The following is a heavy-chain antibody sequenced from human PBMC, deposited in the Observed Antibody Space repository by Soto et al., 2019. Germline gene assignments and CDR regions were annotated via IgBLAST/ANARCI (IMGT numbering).Heavy chain of an antibody. CDR1: GFAFSTYA. CDR2: ISGSGGSS. D-gene: IGHD6-13*01. V-gene: IGHV3-23*01. Sequence: GGSLRLSCAASGFAFSTYAMTWVRQAPGKGLEWVSVISGSGGSSYYAASAKGRFTISRDNSKNTLFLQMNGLRAEDTAVYYCAKVTKRAAAGRYEYYKYGMDVWGQGTTVTVSS. J-gene: IGHJ6*02. CDR3: AKVTKRAAAGRYEYYKYGMDV.